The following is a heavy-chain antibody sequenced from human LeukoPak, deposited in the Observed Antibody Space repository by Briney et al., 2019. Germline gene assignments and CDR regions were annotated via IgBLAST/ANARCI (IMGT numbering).Heavy chain of an antibody. J-gene: IGHJ5*02. V-gene: IGHV4-59*01. Sequence: PSETLSLTCTVSGGSISSYYWSWIRQPPGKGLEWIGYIYYSGSTNYNPSLKSRVTISVDTSKNQFSLDLTSVTAADTAVYYCARFYYDSSGYGFDPWGQGTLVTVSS. CDR3: ARFYYDSSGYGFDP. CDR1: GGSISSYY. D-gene: IGHD3-22*01. CDR2: IYYSGST.